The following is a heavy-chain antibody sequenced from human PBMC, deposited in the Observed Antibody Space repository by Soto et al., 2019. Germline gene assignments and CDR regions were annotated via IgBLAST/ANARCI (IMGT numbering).Heavy chain of an antibody. CDR3: ARDLAAGDY. CDR1: GYTFTNYY. D-gene: IGHD6-13*01. J-gene: IGHJ4*02. Sequence: QVQLVQSGAEVKKPGASVKLSCKASGYTFTNYYIHWVRQAPGQGLEWMGIFNPTSGSTNYAQKFQGRVTLTMDTSTRTVYMELSSLRFADTAVYYCARDLAAGDYWGQGTLVTVSS. CDR2: FNPTSGST. V-gene: IGHV1-46*01.